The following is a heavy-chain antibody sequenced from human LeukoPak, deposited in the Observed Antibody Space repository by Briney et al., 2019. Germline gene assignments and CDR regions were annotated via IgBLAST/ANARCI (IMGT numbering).Heavy chain of an antibody. V-gene: IGHV4-30-4*01. CDR1: GGSISSGDYY. CDR3: AREGAMTTVVTGAFDI. D-gene: IGHD4-23*01. CDR2: IYYSGST. J-gene: IGHJ3*02. Sequence: SETLSLTCSVSGGSISSGDYYWSWIRQPPGKGLEWIGYIYYSGSTYYNPSLKSRVTISVDMSKNQFPLKLSSVTAADTAVYYCAREGAMTTVVTGAFDIWGQGTMVTVSS.